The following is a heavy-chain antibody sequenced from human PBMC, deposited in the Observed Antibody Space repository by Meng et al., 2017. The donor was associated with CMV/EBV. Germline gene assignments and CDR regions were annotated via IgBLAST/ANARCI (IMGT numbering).Heavy chain of an antibody. CDR1: GYTFTSYD. J-gene: IGHJ6*02. CDR3: ARDGGDCSSTSRYTHGYYGMDV. V-gene: IGHV1-8*03. Sequence: ASVKVSCKASGYTFTSYDINWVRQATGQGLEWMGWMNPNSGNTGYAQKFQGRVTITRNTSISTAYMELSSLRAEDTAVYYCARDGGDCSSTSRYTHGYYGMDVWGQGTTVTVSS. D-gene: IGHD2-2*02. CDR2: MNPNSGNT.